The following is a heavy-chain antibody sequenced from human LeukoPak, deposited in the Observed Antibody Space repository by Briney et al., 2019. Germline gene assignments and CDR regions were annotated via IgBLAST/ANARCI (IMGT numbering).Heavy chain of an antibody. J-gene: IGHJ5*02. V-gene: IGHV3-21*01. CDR1: GFTFSSYA. CDR3: ARKSGDSNWFDP. CDR2: ISSSSSYI. Sequence: PGGSLRLSCAASGFTFSSYAMHWVRQAPGKGLEWVSSISSSSSYIYYADSVKGRFTISRDNAKNSLYLQMNSLRAEDTAVYYCARKSGDSNWFDPWGQGTLVTVSS. D-gene: IGHD2-21*02.